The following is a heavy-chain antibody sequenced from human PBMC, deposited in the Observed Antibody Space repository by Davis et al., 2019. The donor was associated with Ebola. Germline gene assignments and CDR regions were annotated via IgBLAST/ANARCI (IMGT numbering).Heavy chain of an antibody. V-gene: IGHV3-11*01. Sequence: GESLKISCAASGFTFSDYYMSWIRQAPGKGLEWVSYISSSGSTIYYADSVKGRFTISRDNAKNSLYLQMNSLRAEDTAVYYCTTGRGDCLDYWGQGTLVTVSS. CDR1: GFTFSDYY. D-gene: IGHD2-21*01. CDR3: TTGRGDCLDY. CDR2: ISSSGSTI. J-gene: IGHJ4*02.